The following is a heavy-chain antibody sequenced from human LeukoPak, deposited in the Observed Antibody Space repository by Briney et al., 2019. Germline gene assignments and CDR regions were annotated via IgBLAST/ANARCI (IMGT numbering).Heavy chain of an antibody. CDR1: GGSISSYY. Sequence: PSETLSLTCTVSGGSISSYYWSWIRQPPGKGLEWIGYIYYSGSTNYNPSLKSRVTISVDTSKNQFSLKLSSVTAADTAVYYCARRGRSAYLDYWGQGTLVTVSS. J-gene: IGHJ4*02. CDR3: ARRGRSAYLDY. CDR2: IYYSGST. D-gene: IGHD3-10*01. V-gene: IGHV4-59*08.